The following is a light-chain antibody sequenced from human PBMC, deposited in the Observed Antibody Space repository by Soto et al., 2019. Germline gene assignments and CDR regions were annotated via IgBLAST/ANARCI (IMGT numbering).Light chain of an antibody. CDR3: SSYAGSNNFVV. CDR1: SSDVGGYYY. V-gene: IGLV2-8*01. Sequence: QSALTQPPSASGSPGQSVTISCTGTSSDVGGYYYVSWYQQHPGKAPKLMMYEVSKRPAGVPDRFSGSKSGNTASLTVSGLQAEEEADDYCSSYAGSNNFVVFGGGTKLTVL. J-gene: IGLJ2*01. CDR2: EVS.